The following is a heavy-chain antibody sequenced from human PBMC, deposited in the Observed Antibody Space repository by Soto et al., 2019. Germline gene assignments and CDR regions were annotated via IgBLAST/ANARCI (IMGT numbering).Heavy chain of an antibody. CDR3: ARHLFDAAYLLWRGMD. D-gene: IGHD2-2*01. CDR2: IWDDGSNK. J-gene: IGHJ4*02. Sequence: QVQLVESGGGGVKPGRSLRLSCAASGFTFSRHDMHWVRQAPGKGLVWLAFIWDDGSNKYYADSVKGRCTISRDNSKNTLYLQVDSLSAADTAVYYCARHLFDAAYLLWRGMDWCQGTLVTVSS. CDR1: GFTFSRHD. V-gene: IGHV3-33*01.